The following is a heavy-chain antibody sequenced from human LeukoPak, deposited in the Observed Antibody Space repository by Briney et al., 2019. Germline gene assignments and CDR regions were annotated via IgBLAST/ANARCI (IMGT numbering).Heavy chain of an antibody. J-gene: IGHJ6*02. D-gene: IGHD3-22*01. CDR1: GFTFSSYA. CDR2: ISGSGGST. V-gene: IGHV3-23*01. CDR3: ARAYPDSSGYYYNYYYGMDV. Sequence: GGSLRLSCAASGFTFSSYAMSWVRQAPGKGLEWVSAISGSGGSTYYADSVKGRFTISRDNSKNTLYLQMNSLRAEDTAVYYCARAYPDSSGYYYNYYYGMDVWGQGTTVTVSS.